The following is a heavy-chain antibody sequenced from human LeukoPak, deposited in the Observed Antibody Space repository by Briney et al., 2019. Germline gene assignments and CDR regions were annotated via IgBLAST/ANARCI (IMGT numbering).Heavy chain of an antibody. CDR3: ASLKMAGYYFDC. CDR1: GGSISSGVYY. J-gene: IGHJ4*02. CDR2: IYDSGST. D-gene: IGHD5-24*01. Sequence: PSETLSLTCSVSGGSISSGVYYWSWIRQHPGKGLEWIGYIYDSGSTYYNPSLKSRVTISVDTSKNPFSLRLNSVTAADTAVYYCASLKMAGYYFDCWGQGTLVTVSP. V-gene: IGHV4-31*03.